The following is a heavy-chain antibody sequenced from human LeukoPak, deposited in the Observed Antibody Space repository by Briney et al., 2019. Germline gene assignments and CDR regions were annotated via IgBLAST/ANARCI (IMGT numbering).Heavy chain of an antibody. Sequence: GASVKVSCKASGYTFTGYYMHWVRQAPGQGIEWVGRINPNSGGTNYAQKFQGRVTMTRDTSISTAHMELNRLRSDDTAVYYCARVEVGATPLFDYWGQGTLVTVSS. CDR1: GYTFTGYY. V-gene: IGHV1-2*06. J-gene: IGHJ4*02. CDR3: ARVEVGATPLFDY. CDR2: INPNSGGT. D-gene: IGHD1-26*01.